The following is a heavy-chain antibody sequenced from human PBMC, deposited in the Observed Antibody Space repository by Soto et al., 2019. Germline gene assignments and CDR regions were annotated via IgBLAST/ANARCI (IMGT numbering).Heavy chain of an antibody. J-gene: IGHJ4*02. D-gene: IGHD6-6*01. Sequence: GGSLRLSCAASGFTFSSYGMHWVRQAPGKGLEWVAVISYGGSNKYYADSVKGRFTISRDNSKNTLYLQMNSLRAEDTAVYYCAKVVEYSSSPYFDYWGQGTLVTVSS. CDR3: AKVVEYSSSPYFDY. CDR2: ISYGGSNK. CDR1: GFTFSSYG. V-gene: IGHV3-30*18.